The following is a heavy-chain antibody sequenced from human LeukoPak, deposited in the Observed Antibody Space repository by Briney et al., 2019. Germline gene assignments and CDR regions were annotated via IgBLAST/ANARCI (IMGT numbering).Heavy chain of an antibody. J-gene: IGHJ3*02. V-gene: IGHV4-34*01. Sequence: SVTLSLTCAVYGGSFSGYYWSWIRQPPGKGLEWIGEINHSGSTNYNPSLKSRVTMSVDTSKNQFSLKLSSVTAADTAVYYCARSKWELQAALASYAFDIWGQGTMVTVSS. CDR1: GGSFSGYY. CDR3: ARSKWELQAALASYAFDI. D-gene: IGHD1-26*01. CDR2: INHSGST.